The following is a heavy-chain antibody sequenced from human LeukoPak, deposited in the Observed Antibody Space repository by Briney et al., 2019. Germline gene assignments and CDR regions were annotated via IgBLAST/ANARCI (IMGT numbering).Heavy chain of an antibody. CDR3: AKDLGKGDLWFDP. CDR2: IWYDGSNK. D-gene: IGHD3-16*01. Sequence: GGSLRLSCAASGFTFSDYYMSWVRQAPGKGLEWVAVIWYDGSNKYYADSVKGRFTISRDNSKNTLYLQMNSLRAEDTAVYYCAKDLGKGDLWFDPWGQGTLVTVSS. CDR1: GFTFSDYY. J-gene: IGHJ5*02. V-gene: IGHV3-33*06.